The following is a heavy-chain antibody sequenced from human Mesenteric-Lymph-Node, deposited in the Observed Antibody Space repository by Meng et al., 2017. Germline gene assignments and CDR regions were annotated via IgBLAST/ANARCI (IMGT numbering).Heavy chain of an antibody. V-gene: IGHV1-18*01. D-gene: IGHD1-26*01. Sequence: QAQMVHSGGEVKKTGASLKVSSKASCYTFTNYGITLVRQAPGQGLEWMGWINAYNGDTNYAQTLKGRVTMTTDTSTSTAYMELRSLRSDDTAVYYCARVEVGITSGDYWGQGTLVTVSS. CDR2: INAYNGDT. CDR1: CYTFTNYG. CDR3: ARVEVGITSGDY. J-gene: IGHJ4*02.